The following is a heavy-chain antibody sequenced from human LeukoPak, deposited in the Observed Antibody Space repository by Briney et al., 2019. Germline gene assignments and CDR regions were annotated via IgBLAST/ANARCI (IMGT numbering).Heavy chain of an antibody. D-gene: IGHD3-22*01. V-gene: IGHV1-69*04. J-gene: IGHJ4*02. CDR2: IIPILGIA. CDR1: GGTFSSYA. Sequence: GASVKVSCKASGGTFSSYAISWVRQAPGQGLEWMGRIIPILGIANYAQKFQGRVTITADKSTSTAYMELSSLRSEDTAVYYCASAVHKYDSSGYYLNYWGQGTLVTVSS. CDR3: ASAVHKYDSSGYYLNY.